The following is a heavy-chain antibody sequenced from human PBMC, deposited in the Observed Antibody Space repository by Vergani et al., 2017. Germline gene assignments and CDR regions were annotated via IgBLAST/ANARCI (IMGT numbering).Heavy chain of an antibody. CDR1: GFTFSDYY. CDR2: ISSSGSTI. V-gene: IGHV3-11*01. D-gene: IGHD6-19*01. Sequence: QVQLVESGGGLVKPGGSLRLSCAASGFTFSDYYMSWIRQAPGKGLEWVSYISSSGSTIYYADSVKGRFTISRDNAKNSLYLQMNSLRAEDTAVYYCAREPAVAGTSARYYYYYMDVWGKGTTVTVSS. CDR3: AREPAVAGTSARYYYYYMDV. J-gene: IGHJ6*03.